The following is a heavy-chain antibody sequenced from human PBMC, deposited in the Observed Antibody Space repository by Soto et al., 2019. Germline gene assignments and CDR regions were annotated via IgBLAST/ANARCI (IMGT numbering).Heavy chain of an antibody. J-gene: IGHJ4*02. Sequence: XTLSLPCAVYGGSFSGYYWSWIRQPPGKGLEWIGEINHSGSTNYNPSLKSRVTISVDTSKNKFSLKLSSVTAADTAVYYCARVAVDLDYWGQGTMVTGSS. V-gene: IGHV4-34*01. CDR3: ARVAVDLDY. D-gene: IGHD6-19*01. CDR2: INHSGST. CDR1: GGSFSGYY.